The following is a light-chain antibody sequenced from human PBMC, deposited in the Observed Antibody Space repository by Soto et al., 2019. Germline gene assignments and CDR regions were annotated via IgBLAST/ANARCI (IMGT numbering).Light chain of an antibody. CDR2: KAS. CDR3: QQYNSLYT. J-gene: IGKJ2*01. CDR1: HSISSW. Sequence: DIQMTQSPSTLSASVGDRVTITCRASHSISSWLAWYQQKPGKAPKLLIYKASSLESGDPSRYSYRGSVTVLKLINSRLQPDGCATYNNQQYNSLYTVGQGAELEIK. V-gene: IGKV1-5*03.